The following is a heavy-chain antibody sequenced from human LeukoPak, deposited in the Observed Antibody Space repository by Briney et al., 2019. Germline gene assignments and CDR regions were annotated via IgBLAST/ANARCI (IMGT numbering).Heavy chain of an antibody. V-gene: IGHV3-30*03. J-gene: IGHJ3*02. CDR3: ARDNSDSTQPSRAFDI. CDR2: ISSDGSNK. Sequence: PGGSLRLSCAASGFTFSSYGMNWVRQAPGKGLEWVALISSDGSNKYYADSVKGRFTISRDNAKNSLYLQMNSLRAEDTAVYCSARDNSDSTQPSRAFDISGQGTTPTVS. D-gene: IGHD4-23*01. CDR1: GFTFSSYG.